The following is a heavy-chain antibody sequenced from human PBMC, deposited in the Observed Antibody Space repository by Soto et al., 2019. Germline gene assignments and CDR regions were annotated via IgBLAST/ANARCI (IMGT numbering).Heavy chain of an antibody. CDR3: ARDLAVGWFDP. J-gene: IGHJ5*02. CDR2: INVYNGNK. Sequence: QVQLVQSGAEVKKPGASVKVSCKTSGYTFRSYSISWVRQAPGQGLEWMGWINVYNGNKKYAQNLQGRVTMTTDTSTSTAYMELRSLRSHDTAVYYCARDLAVGWFDPWGQGTLVTVSS. V-gene: IGHV1-18*01. D-gene: IGHD2-2*01. CDR1: GYTFRSYS.